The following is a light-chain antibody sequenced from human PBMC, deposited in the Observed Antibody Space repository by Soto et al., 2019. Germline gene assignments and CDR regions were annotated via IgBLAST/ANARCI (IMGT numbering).Light chain of an antibody. Sequence: DIQMTQSPSSLSASVGDRVTITCRASQSISSYLNWYQQKPGKAPKLLIYAAYSLQSGVPSRFSGSGSGTDFTLTISSLQPEDFAIYYCQQSYSTLWTFGQGTKVEIK. V-gene: IGKV1-39*01. CDR3: QQSYSTLWT. CDR2: AAY. J-gene: IGKJ1*01. CDR1: QSISSY.